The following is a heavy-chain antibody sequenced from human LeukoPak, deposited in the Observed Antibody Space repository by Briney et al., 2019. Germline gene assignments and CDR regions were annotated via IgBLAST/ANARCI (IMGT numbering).Heavy chain of an antibody. CDR2: IYHSGST. Sequence: SETLSLTCTVSGYSISSGYYWGWIRRPPGKGLEWIGSIYHSGSTYYNPSLKSRVTISVDTSKNQFSLKLSSVTAADTAVYYCVIAYCGGDCPPIYYLGQGTLVTVSS. V-gene: IGHV4-38-2*02. D-gene: IGHD2-21*02. J-gene: IGHJ4*02. CDR3: VIAYCGGDCPPIYY. CDR1: GYSISSGYY.